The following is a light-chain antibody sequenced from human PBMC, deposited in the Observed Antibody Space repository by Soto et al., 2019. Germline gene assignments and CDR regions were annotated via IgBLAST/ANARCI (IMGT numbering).Light chain of an antibody. V-gene: IGLV4-60*02. CDR3: ETWDGNTHV. CDR2: LEGSGSY. Sequence: QPVLTQSSSASASLGSSVKLTCTLSSGHSSYIIAWHQQQPGKAPRYLMKLEGSGSYNKGCGVPDRSSGSSSGADRYLTISNLQFEDEADYYGETWDGNTHVFGTGTKLTVL. CDR1: SGHSSYI. J-gene: IGLJ1*01.